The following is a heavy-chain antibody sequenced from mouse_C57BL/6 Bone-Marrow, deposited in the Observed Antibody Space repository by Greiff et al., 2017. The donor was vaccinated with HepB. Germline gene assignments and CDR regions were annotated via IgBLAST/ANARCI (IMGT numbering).Heavy chain of an antibody. CDR1: GFTFSNYW. Sequence: LQQSGGGLVQPGGSMKLSCVASGFTFSNYWMNWVRQSPEKGLEWVAQIRLKSDNYATHYAESVKGRFTISRDDSKSSVYLQMNNLRAEDTGIYYCTRDYYGSSLFDYWGQGTTLTVSS. J-gene: IGHJ2*01. CDR2: IRLKSDNYAT. D-gene: IGHD1-1*01. V-gene: IGHV6-3*01. CDR3: TRDYYGSSLFDY.